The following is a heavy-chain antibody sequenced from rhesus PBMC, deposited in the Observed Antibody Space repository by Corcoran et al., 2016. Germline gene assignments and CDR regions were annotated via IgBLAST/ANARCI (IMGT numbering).Heavy chain of an antibody. Sequence: QVQLQESGPGLVKPSEPLSLPCAVSVGSFSGYYWGWFRPPPGKGREWIGYISGRSGSTDYNPSLKSRVTMSTDTSKNQFSLKLSSVTAADTAVYYCARDSCSGGVCFDYWGQGVLVTVSS. CDR2: ISGRSGST. CDR1: VGSFSGYY. CDR3: ARDSCSGGVCFDY. V-gene: IGHV4-165*01. D-gene: IGHD2-39*02. J-gene: IGHJ4*01.